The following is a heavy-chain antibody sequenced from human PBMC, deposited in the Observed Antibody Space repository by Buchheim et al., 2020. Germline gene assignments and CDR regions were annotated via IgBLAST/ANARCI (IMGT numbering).Heavy chain of an antibody. CDR3: ACEPFLEWPLTINNWFDP. J-gene: IGHJ5*02. D-gene: IGHD3-3*01. CDR2: INPSGGST. Sequence: QVQLVQSGAEVKKPGASVKVSCKASGYTFTSYYMHWVRQAPGQGLEWMGIINPSGGSTSYAQKFQGRVTMTRDTSTSTVYVELRSMRSEDKAVYYCACEPFLEWPLTINNWFDPWGQGTL. CDR1: GYTFTSYY. V-gene: IGHV1-46*01.